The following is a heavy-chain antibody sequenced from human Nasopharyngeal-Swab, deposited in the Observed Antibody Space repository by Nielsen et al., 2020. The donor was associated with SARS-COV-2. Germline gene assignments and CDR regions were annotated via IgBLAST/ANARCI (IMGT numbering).Heavy chain of an antibody. CDR2: ISGSDHTT. CDR3: TTDPPLSLRRYYYYGMDV. Sequence: GESLKISCAASGFTFRSYAISWVRQAPGKGLEWVSVISGSDHTTYYADSVKGRFTISRDNSKNTVNLQMNSLKTEDTAVYYCTTDPPLSLRRYYYYGMDVWGQGTTVTVSS. D-gene: IGHD2-8*01. CDR1: GFTFRSYA. V-gene: IGHV3-23*01. J-gene: IGHJ6*02.